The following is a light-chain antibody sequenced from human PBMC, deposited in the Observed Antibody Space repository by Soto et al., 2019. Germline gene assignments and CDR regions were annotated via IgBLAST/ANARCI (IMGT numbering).Light chain of an antibody. CDR3: CPYTVRYSFV. J-gene: IGLJ1*01. CDR1: SSDVGGYNY. V-gene: IGLV2-11*01. Sequence: QSVLTQPRSVSGSPGQSVTISCTGTSSDVGGYNYVSWYQHHPGKAPKLIIYDVYKWPSGVPDRFSGFKSGNTASLTISGLQADDEAIYYCCPYTVRYSFVFGGGTKVTVL. CDR2: DVY.